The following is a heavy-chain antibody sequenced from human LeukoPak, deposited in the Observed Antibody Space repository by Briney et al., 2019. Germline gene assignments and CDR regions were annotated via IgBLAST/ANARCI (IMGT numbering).Heavy chain of an antibody. Sequence: GGSLRLSCAASGFTFSSYAMSWVRQAPGKGLEWVSAISGSGGSTYYADSVKGRFTISRDNAKNSLYLQMNSLRAEDTAVYYCTHMVRGAEFDYWGQGTLVTVSS. CDR2: ISGSGGST. CDR3: THMVRGAEFDY. V-gene: IGHV3-23*01. J-gene: IGHJ4*02. CDR1: GFTFSSYA. D-gene: IGHD3-10*01.